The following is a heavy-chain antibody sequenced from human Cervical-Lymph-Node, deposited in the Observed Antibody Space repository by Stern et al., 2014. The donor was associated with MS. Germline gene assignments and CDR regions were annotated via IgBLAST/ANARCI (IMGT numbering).Heavy chain of an antibody. CDR3: AREDYDGSGHPYYYGLDV. V-gene: IGHV4-61*02. J-gene: IGHJ6*02. Sequence: QVQLQQSGPGLVKPSPTLSLTCTVSGGSIASSSYYWSWIRQPAGKGLEWIGRIFTSGSTNYNPSLQSRISLSVDTSKNQFSLRLSSGTAADTAVYYCAREDYDGSGHPYYYGLDVWGQGTTVTVSS. D-gene: IGHD3-22*01. CDR1: GGSIASSSYY. CDR2: IFTSGST.